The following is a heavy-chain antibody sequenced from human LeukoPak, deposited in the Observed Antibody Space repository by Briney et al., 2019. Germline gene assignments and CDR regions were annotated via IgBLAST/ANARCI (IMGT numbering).Heavy chain of an antibody. CDR1: GFILNNYA. J-gene: IGHJ4*02. CDR2: ISWNSGSI. Sequence: PGGSLRLSCAGSGFILNNYAMHWVRQPPGKGLEWVSGISWNSGSIDYADSVKGRFTISRDNSKNTLYLQMNSLRAEDTAVYYCAGGLPTPFDYWGQGTLVTVSS. D-gene: IGHD3-16*01. CDR3: AGGLPTPFDY. V-gene: IGHV3-9*01.